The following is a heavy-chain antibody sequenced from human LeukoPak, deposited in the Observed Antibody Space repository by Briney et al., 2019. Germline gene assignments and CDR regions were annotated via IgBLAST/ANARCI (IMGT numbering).Heavy chain of an antibody. CDR1: GFTFSNYW. CDR3: AGSETTYYYDSSVYFYYYYGMDV. Sequence: GGSLRLSCAASGFTFSNYWMNWVRQAPGKGLGWVANIKQDGSEKYYVDSVKGRFPISRDNAKNSLYLQMNSLRAEDTAVYYCAGSETTYYYDSSVYFYYYYGMDVWGQGTTVTVSS. V-gene: IGHV3-7*01. J-gene: IGHJ6*02. CDR2: IKQDGSEK. D-gene: IGHD3-22*01.